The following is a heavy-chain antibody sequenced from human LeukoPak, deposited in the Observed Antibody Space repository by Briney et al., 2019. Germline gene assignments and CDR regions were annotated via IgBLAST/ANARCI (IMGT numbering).Heavy chain of an antibody. CDR2: INPNSGGT. Sequence: ASVKVSCKASGYTFTGYYMHWVRQAPGQGLEWMGWINPNSGGTNNAQKFQGRVTMTRDTSISTAYMELSRLRSDDTAVYYCARGAFTSHYDYWGQGTLVTVSS. CDR1: GYTFTGYY. CDR3: ARGAFTSHYDY. J-gene: IGHJ4*02. V-gene: IGHV1-2*02. D-gene: IGHD2-2*01.